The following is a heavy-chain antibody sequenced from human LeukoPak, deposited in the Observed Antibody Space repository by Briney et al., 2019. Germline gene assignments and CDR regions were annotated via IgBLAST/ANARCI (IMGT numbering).Heavy chain of an antibody. Sequence: GGSLRLSCAASGVTFSDNYMNWVRQAPGKGLEWVSVIFSGGSPYYADSVKGRFTISRDNSKNTLYLQMNRLRAEDTAVYYCARGHSSSSGSPDYWGQGTLVTASS. CDR2: IFSGGSP. D-gene: IGHD6-6*01. CDR3: ARGHSSSSGSPDY. J-gene: IGHJ4*02. V-gene: IGHV3-53*01. CDR1: GVTFSDNY.